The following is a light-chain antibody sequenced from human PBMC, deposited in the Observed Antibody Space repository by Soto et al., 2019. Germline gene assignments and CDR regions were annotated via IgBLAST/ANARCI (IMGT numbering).Light chain of an antibody. V-gene: IGKV3-20*01. CDR2: GAS. Sequence: EIVLTQSPGTLSLSPGDGATLSCRASQSVSSTYLAWYQQKPGQAPRLLIYGASNRATGIPDRFSGSGSGTDFTLTISRLEPEDFAVYYCQQYGGSMTFGQGTRLE. CDR1: QSVSSTY. J-gene: IGKJ5*01. CDR3: QQYGGSMT.